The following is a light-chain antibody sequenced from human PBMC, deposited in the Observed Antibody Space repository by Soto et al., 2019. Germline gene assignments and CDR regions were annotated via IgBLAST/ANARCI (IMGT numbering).Light chain of an antibody. Sequence: IVISSCRERLYISPGARATSACMASQSVSSNLAWYQQKPGQAPRLLIYGASTRATGIPARFSGSGSGTEITLTISVLQSVEFAVYDCHQSCTGSPWTNDQGTKVDIK. J-gene: IGKJ1*01. CDR3: HQSCTGSPWT. CDR2: GAS. V-gene: IGKV3-15*01. CDR1: QSVSSN.